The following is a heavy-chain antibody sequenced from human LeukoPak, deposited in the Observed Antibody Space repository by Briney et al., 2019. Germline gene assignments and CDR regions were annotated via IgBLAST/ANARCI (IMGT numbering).Heavy chain of an antibody. Sequence: SETLSLTCTVPGLSIRSYYWGWIRQPAGKGQEGSGRIYTSGSTQYNPSLQSRCTMSVDTSKNQFSLKLSSVTAADTAVYYCARDGTEGLDVWGKGTTVTVSS. CDR2: IYTSGST. V-gene: IGHV4-4*07. CDR1: GLSIRSYY. CDR3: ARDGTEGLDV. D-gene: IGHD2-8*02. J-gene: IGHJ6*04.